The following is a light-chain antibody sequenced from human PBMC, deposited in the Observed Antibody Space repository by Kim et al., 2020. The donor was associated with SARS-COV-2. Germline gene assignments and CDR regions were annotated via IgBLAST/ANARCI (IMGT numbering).Light chain of an antibody. CDR1: KLGDKF. CDR3: QAWDSSIGV. V-gene: IGLV3-1*01. J-gene: IGLJ3*02. Sequence: SYELTQPPSVSVSPGQTGSITCSGDKLGDKFAYWNQQKPGQSPVLVIYQDNKRPSGIPERFSGSNSGNTATLTIGGTQTMDEADYYCQAWDSSIGVFGGG. CDR2: QDN.